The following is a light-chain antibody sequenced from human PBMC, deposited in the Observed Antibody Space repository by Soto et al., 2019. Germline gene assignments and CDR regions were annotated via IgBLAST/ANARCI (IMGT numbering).Light chain of an antibody. Sequence: DIQMTQSPSTLSAAVGDRVTITFRASQSSSSWLAWYQQKTGKATKLLIYKASSLESGVPSRFSGSGSGTEFTLTISSLQTDDFATYSCQQYNSYSTFGGGTKVDI. CDR2: KAS. CDR3: QQYNSYST. V-gene: IGKV1-5*03. CDR1: QSSSSW. J-gene: IGKJ4*01.